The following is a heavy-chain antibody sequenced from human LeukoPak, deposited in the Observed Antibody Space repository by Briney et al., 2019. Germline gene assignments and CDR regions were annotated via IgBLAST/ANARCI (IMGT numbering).Heavy chain of an antibody. J-gene: IGHJ5*02. V-gene: IGHV4-38-2*01. CDR2: VFHTGIT. CDR1: GLSSSTSYY. Sequence: SETLSLTCVVSGLSSSTSYYWGWIRQPPGKGLEWIGVVFHTGITYYNTSLQSRVTISIDTSKRHFSLQLTSVTAADTAVYFCARFAIVRDLATYSWIDPWGQGTLVTVSS. CDR3: ARFAIVRDLATYSWIDP. D-gene: IGHD3-10*01.